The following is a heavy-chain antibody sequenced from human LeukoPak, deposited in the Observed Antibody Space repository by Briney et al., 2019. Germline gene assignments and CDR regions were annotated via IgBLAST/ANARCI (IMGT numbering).Heavy chain of an antibody. CDR1: GGSISSYY. Sequence: SGTLSLTCTVSGGSISSYYWSWIRQPPGKGLEWIGYIYYSGSTNYNPSLKSRVTISVDTSKNQFSLKLSSVTAADTAVYYCARAEVATGLFYFDYWGQGTLVTVSS. CDR2: IYYSGST. D-gene: IGHD1-14*01. CDR3: ARAEVATGLFYFDY. V-gene: IGHV4-59*01. J-gene: IGHJ4*02.